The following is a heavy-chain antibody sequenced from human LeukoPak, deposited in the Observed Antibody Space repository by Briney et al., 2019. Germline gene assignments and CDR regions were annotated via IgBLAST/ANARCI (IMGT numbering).Heavy chain of an antibody. CDR3: ARYPYSSGWYGSYYYYGMDF. CDR1: GFTFSSYS. CDR2: ISSSSSYI. V-gene: IGHV3-21*01. Sequence: GGSLRLSCAASGFTFSSYSMNWVRQAPGKGLEWVSSISSSSSYIYYADSVKGRFTISRDNAKNSLYLQMNSLRAEDTAVYYCARYPYSSGWYGSYYYYGMDFWGQGTTVTVSS. D-gene: IGHD6-19*01. J-gene: IGHJ6*02.